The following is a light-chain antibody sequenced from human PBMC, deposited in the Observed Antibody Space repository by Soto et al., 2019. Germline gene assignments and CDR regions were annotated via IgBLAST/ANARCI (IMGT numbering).Light chain of an antibody. V-gene: IGLV2-8*01. J-gene: IGLJ2*01. CDR3: SSYAGNTDVV. CDR2: EVS. CDR1: SSDVGGYNY. Sequence: QSVLTQPPSASGSPGQSVTISCTGTSSDVGGYNYVSWYQQHPGKAPKLMIYEVSKRPSGVPDRFSGSKSGNTASLTVSGLQAEDEADYYCSSYAGNTDVVFGGGTQLTVL.